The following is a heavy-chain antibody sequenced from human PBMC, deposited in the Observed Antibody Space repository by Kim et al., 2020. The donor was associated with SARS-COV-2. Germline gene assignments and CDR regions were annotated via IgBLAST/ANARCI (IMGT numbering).Heavy chain of an antibody. CDR2: IHYSGDS. CDR3: ATIVSSTGAIDY. Sequence: SETLSLTCIVSGGSITTSHYFWGWIRQPPGKGLEWIGSIHYSGDSYYNPSLKSRVTISVDTSKKQFSLKLSSVTATDTALYYCATIVSSTGAIDYWGQGILVTVSS. D-gene: IGHD2-8*02. CDR1: GGSITTSHYF. J-gene: IGHJ4*02. V-gene: IGHV4-39*01.